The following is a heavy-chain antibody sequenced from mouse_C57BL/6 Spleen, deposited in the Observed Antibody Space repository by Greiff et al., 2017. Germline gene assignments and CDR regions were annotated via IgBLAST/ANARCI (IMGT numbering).Heavy chain of an antibody. CDR2: ISSGSSTI. J-gene: IGHJ4*01. CDR1: GFTFSDYG. Sequence: DVHLVESGGGLVKPGGSLKLSCAASGFTFSDYGMHWVRQAPEKGLEWVAYISSGSSTIYYADTVKGRFTISRDNAKNTLFLQMTSLRSEDTAMYYCASLLTTVVAPYAMDYWGQGTSVTVSS. D-gene: IGHD1-1*01. V-gene: IGHV5-17*01. CDR3: ASLLTTVVAPYAMDY.